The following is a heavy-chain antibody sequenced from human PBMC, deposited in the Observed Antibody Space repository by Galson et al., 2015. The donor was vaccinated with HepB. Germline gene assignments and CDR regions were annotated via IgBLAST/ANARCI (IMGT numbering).Heavy chain of an antibody. CDR2: IYYSGST. CDR1: GGSVSSGTYF. CDR3: ASGYSSSWYYFDY. D-gene: IGHD6-13*01. V-gene: IGHV4-61*01. J-gene: IGHJ4*02. Sequence: SETLSLTCSVSGGSVSSGTYFWSWIRQPPGKGLEWIGYIYYSGSTNYNPSLKSLVTISVDTSKNQFSLKLTSVTAADTSVYYCASGYSSSWYYFDYWGQGTLVTVSS.